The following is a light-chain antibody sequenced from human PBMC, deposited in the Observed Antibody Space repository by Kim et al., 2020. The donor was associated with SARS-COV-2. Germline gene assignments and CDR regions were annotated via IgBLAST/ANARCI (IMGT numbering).Light chain of an antibody. V-gene: IGLV2-23*02. CDR1: SSDVGSYNL. J-gene: IGLJ1*01. CDR2: EVT. CDR3: CSYAGSTTSV. Sequence: GQSITISCTGTSSDVGSYNLVPWYQQHPGKAPKLMIYEVTTRPSGVSNRFSGSKSGNTASLTISGLQAEDEADYYCCSYAGSTTSVFGTGTKVTVL.